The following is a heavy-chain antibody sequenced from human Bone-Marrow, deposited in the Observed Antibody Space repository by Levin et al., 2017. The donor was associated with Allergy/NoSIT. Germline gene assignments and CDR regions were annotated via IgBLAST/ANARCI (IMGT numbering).Heavy chain of an antibody. CDR2: IYYAYSGSS. Sequence: SETLSLTCSVSGGSIRSGDYYWSWLRQPPGTGLEWIGYIYYAYSGSSYYSPSLKDRVTISVDTSKNQLSLNVRSVTAADTAVYYCARAAVNGWDNWFDPWGQGTLVTVSS. CDR3: ARAAVNGWDNWFDP. J-gene: IGHJ5*02. CDR1: GGSIRSGDYY. V-gene: IGHV4-30-4*01. D-gene: IGHD6-19*01.